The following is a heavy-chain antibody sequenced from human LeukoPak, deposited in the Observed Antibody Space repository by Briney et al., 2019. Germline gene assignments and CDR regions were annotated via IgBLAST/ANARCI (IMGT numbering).Heavy chain of an antibody. D-gene: IGHD1-26*01. CDR3: VRHSGTYYDY. Sequence: GGSLRLSCAASGFTFSNYWMTWVRQAPGKGLEWVANIKHDGSEKFNVDSVKGRFTIARENAKNSLYLQMNSLRAEDTAVYYCVRHSGTYYDYWGQGTLVTVSS. V-gene: IGHV3-7*01. CDR1: GFTFSNYW. J-gene: IGHJ4*02. CDR2: IKHDGSEK.